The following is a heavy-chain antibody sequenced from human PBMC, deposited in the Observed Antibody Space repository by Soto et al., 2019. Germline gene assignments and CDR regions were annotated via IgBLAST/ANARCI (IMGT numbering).Heavy chain of an antibody. Sequence: GGSLRLSCAASGFTFDDYAMHWVRQAPGKGLEWVSGISWNSGSIGYADSVKGRFTISRDNAKNSLYLQMNSLRAEDTALYYCAKDEDVLRYSGGAFDIWGQGTMVTVSS. V-gene: IGHV3-9*01. D-gene: IGHD3-9*01. CDR3: AKDEDVLRYSGGAFDI. J-gene: IGHJ3*02. CDR1: GFTFDDYA. CDR2: ISWNSGSI.